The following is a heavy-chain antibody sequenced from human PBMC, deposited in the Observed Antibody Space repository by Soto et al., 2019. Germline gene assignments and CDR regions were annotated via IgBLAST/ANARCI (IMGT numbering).Heavy chain of an antibody. D-gene: IGHD4-17*01. CDR2: IYYSGST. CDR3: ARHMTTVVRGTDY. Sequence: QLQLQESGPGLVKPSETLSLTCTVSGGSISSSSYYWGWIRQPPGKGLEWIGSIYYSGSTYYNPSLKSRVTISVDTSKNQFSLKLSSVTAADTAVYYCARHMTTVVRGTDYWGQGTLVTVSS. V-gene: IGHV4-39*01. CDR1: GGSISSSSYY. J-gene: IGHJ4*02.